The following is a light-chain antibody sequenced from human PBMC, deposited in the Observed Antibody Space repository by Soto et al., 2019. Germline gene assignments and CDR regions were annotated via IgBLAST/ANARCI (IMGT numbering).Light chain of an antibody. CDR2: RNH. CDR3: AAWDDSLRAVV. J-gene: IGLJ2*01. CDR1: RSNIGTYP. V-gene: IGLV1-44*01. Sequence: QPVLTQSPSASATPGQRVTISCSGSRSNIGTYPVHWYQQLPGTAPTLLIFRNHQRPSGVPDRFSGSKSGTSASLAISGPQSEDEADYYCAAWDDSLRAVVFGGGNKLTVL.